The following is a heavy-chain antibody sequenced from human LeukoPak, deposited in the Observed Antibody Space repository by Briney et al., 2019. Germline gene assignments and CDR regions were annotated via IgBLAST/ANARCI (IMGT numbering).Heavy chain of an antibody. D-gene: IGHD6-19*01. CDR3: ARDLQWLVPLYYFDY. J-gene: IGHJ4*02. CDR1: GGTFSSYA. Sequence: SVKVSCKASGGTFSSYAISWVRQAPGQGLEWMGGIIPIFGTANYAQKFQGRVTITADESTSTAYMELSSLRSEDTAVYYCARDLQWLVPLYYFDYWGQGTLVTVSS. CDR2: IIPIFGTA. V-gene: IGHV1-69*13.